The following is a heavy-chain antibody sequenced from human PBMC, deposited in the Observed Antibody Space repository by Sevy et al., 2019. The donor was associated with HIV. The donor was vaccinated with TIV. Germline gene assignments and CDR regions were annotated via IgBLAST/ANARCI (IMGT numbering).Heavy chain of an antibody. V-gene: IGHV3-21*06. CDR1: GFTFSSYS. J-gene: IGHJ4*02. CDR3: ARDAPILGVVADLDY. CDR2: ISSTSTYM. D-gene: IGHD3-3*01. Sequence: GGSLRLSCAASGFTFSSYSMNWVRQAPGKGLEWVSSISSTSTYMYYADSVKGRFTISRDNAKNSLYLQMNSLRAEDTAVYYCARDAPILGVVADLDYWGQGTLVTVSS.